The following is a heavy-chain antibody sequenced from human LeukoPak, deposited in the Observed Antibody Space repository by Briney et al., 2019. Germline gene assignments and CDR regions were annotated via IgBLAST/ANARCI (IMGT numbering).Heavy chain of an antibody. V-gene: IGHV3-20*04. D-gene: IGHD6-13*01. CDR2: VNWNGGST. CDR1: GFPFRDYG. J-gene: IGHJ4*02. CDR3: VRERSAVDYFDY. Sequence: PGGSLRLSCAASGFPFRDYGMSWVRQAPGKGLEWVSGVNWNGGSTGYADSVKGRFTISRDSAKNSLYVQMNSLRAEDTAFYYCVRERSAVDYFDYWGQGTLVTVSS.